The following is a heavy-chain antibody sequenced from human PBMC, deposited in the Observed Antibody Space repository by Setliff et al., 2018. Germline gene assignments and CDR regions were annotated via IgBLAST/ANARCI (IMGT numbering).Heavy chain of an antibody. V-gene: IGHV4-4*08. CDR1: GGSMRSHY. D-gene: IGHD6-6*01. Sequence: TSETLSLTCNVSGGSMRSHYWNWIRQPPGKGPEWIGYVYSTGTTTYNPLLKSRATMSVDTSRKNFSLRLTFVTAADTAVYYCARGGSTIASRPDLVYFDSWGRGALVTVSS. CDR2: VYSTGTT. J-gene: IGHJ4*02. CDR3: ARGGSTIASRPDLVYFDS.